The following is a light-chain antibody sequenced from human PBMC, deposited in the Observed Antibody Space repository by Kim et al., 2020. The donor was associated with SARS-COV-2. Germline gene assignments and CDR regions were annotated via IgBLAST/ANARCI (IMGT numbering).Light chain of an antibody. CDR2: DVS. CDR3: CSYAGSNDLV. J-gene: IGLJ3*02. CDR1: RGNVEGHKF. Sequence: QSITLSCTGSRGNVEGHKFLSWYQHHPGKAPKLMIYDVSQRPSGVSTRYSGSKSGNTTSLTISGLQAEDEANYYCCSYAGSNDLVFGGGTQLTVL. V-gene: IGLV2-23*02.